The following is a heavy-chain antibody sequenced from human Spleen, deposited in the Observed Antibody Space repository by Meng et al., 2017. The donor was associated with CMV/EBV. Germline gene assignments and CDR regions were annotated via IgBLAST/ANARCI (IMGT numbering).Heavy chain of an antibody. CDR1: GFTFNNYA. Sequence: SCAASGFTFNNYAINWVRQAPGKGLEWVSVIYSGGSTYYADSVKGRFTISRDNSKNTLYLQMNSLRAEDTAVYYCARGDHYDFWSGYPPYGMDVWGQGTTVTVSS. CDR2: IYSGGST. D-gene: IGHD3-3*01. CDR3: ARGDHYDFWSGYPPYGMDV. V-gene: IGHV3-53*01. J-gene: IGHJ6*02.